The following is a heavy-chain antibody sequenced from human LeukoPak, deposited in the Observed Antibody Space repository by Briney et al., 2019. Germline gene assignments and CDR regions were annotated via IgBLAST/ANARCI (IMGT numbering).Heavy chain of an antibody. D-gene: IGHD2-2*01. J-gene: IGHJ5*02. CDR1: GFTFSNYA. Sequence: GGSLRLSCATSGFTFSNYAMNWVRQAPGKGLEWVSTITNNGGSTYYADSVKGRFTISRDNSKSTLYLQMNSLRAEDTGVYYCAKDRYCSSTSCYLNWFDPWGQGTLVTVSS. CDR3: AKDRYCSSTSCYLNWFDP. CDR2: ITNNGGST. V-gene: IGHV3-23*01.